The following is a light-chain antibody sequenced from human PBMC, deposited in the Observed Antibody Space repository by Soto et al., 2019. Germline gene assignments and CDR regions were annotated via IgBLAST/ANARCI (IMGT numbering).Light chain of an antibody. CDR3: MQALQTPLT. Sequence: DFVMTQSPLSLPVTPGEPASISCGSSQTLLHSNGYNYLDWYLQKPGQSPQLLIYLGSNRASGVPDRFSGSGSGTDFTLKISRVEAEDVGIYYCMQALQTPLTFGGGTKVDIK. V-gene: IGKV2-28*01. CDR2: LGS. J-gene: IGKJ4*01. CDR1: QTLLHSNGYNY.